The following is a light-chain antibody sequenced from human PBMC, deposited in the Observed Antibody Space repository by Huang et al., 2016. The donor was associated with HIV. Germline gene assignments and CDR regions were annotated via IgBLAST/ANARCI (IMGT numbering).Light chain of an antibody. CDR3: QQYNNWPPGRT. CDR2: GAS. Sequence: DTVMTQSPATLSVSPGERATLSCRARQSVSSNLAWYQQKPGQAPRLLIYGASTRATGIPARFSGSGSGTEFILTISSLQSEDFALYYCQQYNNWPPGRTFGQGTKVEIK. V-gene: IGKV3-15*01. J-gene: IGKJ1*01. CDR1: QSVSSN.